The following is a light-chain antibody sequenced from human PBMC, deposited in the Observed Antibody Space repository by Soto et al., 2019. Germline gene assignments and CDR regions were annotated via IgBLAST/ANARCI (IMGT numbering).Light chain of an antibody. CDR1: QSISSW. Sequence: DIQMTQSPSTLSASVVDRVTVTWRASQSISSWLAWYQQKPGKAPKLLIYDASSLESGVPSRFSGSGSGTEFTLTISSLQPDDFATYYCQQYNSYSTTFGQGTKVDIK. V-gene: IGKV1-5*01. J-gene: IGKJ1*01. CDR2: DAS. CDR3: QQYNSYSTT.